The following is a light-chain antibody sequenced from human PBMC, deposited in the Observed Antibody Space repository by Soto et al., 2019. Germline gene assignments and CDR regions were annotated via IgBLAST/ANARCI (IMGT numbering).Light chain of an antibody. CDR1: QSLTSY. CDR3: QQYGSSFIT. Sequence: IVLTQSPATLSVSPGETATLSCRASQSLTSYLAWYQQKPDQAPRLLIYGISTRATDIPARFSGSGSGTDFTLTISSLEPEDFAVYYCQQYGSSFITFGQGTRLEIK. J-gene: IGKJ5*01. CDR2: GIS. V-gene: IGKV3-15*01.